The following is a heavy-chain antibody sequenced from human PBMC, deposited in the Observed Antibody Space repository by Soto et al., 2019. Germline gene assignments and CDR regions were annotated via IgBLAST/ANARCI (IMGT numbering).Heavy chain of an antibody. CDR3: ARVRVRMTAIVFYFDS. J-gene: IGHJ4*02. V-gene: IGHV4-61*08. Sequence: SETLSLTCSVSGVSITNSDYYWSWIRQPPGKGLEWIGYIFHTGSASYKSSLKGRVTFSVDTSKNQFSLNLKSVTAADTAVYYCARVRVRMTAIVFYFDSWGQGSLVTVYS. CDR1: GVSITNSDYY. CDR2: IFHTGSA. D-gene: IGHD2-21*02.